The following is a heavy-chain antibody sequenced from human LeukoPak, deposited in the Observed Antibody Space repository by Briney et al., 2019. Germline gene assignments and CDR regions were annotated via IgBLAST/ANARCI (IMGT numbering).Heavy chain of an antibody. J-gene: IGHJ4*02. V-gene: IGHV3-53*01. D-gene: IGHD6-19*01. CDR1: GFTVSSNY. CDR2: IYSGGST. Sequence: GGSLRLSCAASGFTVSSNYMSWVRQAPRKGLEWVSVIYSGGSTYYADSVKGRFTISRDNSKNTLYLQMNSLRAEDTAVYYCARLYSSGWYYFDYWGQGTLVTVSS. CDR3: ARLYSSGWYYFDY.